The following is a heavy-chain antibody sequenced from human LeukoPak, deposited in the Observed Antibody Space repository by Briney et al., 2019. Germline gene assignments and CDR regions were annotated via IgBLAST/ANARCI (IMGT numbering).Heavy chain of an antibody. CDR1: GFTFSSYS. CDR3: ARGEMSAMLDY. Sequence: PGGSLRLSCAASGFTFSSYSMNWVRQAPRKGLEWVSLVSSSRSSIYYADSVKGRFTISRDNAKKSLYLQMSSLRAEDTAVYYCARGEMSAMLDYWGQGTLVTVSS. V-gene: IGHV3-21*01. J-gene: IGHJ4*02. CDR2: VSSSRSSI. D-gene: IGHD2-2*01.